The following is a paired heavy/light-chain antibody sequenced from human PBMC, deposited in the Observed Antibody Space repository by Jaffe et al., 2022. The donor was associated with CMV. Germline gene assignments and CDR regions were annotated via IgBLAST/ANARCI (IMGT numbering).Light chain of an antibody. CDR1: QSVSNN. Sequence: VVMTQSPATLSVSPGERVTLSCRASQSVSNNCAWYQQKPGQAPRLLIYDASTRATGVPARFSASGSGTQFTLTISSLQPEDLGVYYCQQYQYWRTFGHGTKVEIK. V-gene: IGKV3-15*01. J-gene: IGKJ1*01. CDR3: QQYQYWRT. CDR2: DAS.
Heavy chain of an antibody. CDR2: MYPSGTR. CDR1: GDSISSSY. J-gene: IGHJ4*02. Sequence: QVLLQESGPGLVKPSETLSLTCTVPGDSISSSYWSWIRQSAGQGLEWIGRMYPSGTRNYNPSLNSRVTMSIDAPNNLLSLKLTSVTAADTAVYFCVRDYSSSGSYFGVFDSWGQGTSVTVSS. CDR3: VRDYSSSGSYFGVFDS. V-gene: IGHV4-4*07. D-gene: IGHD3-10*01.